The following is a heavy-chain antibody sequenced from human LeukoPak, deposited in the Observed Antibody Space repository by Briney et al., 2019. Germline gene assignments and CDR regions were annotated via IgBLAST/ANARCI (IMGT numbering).Heavy chain of an antibody. Sequence: GESLRLSCAASGFTVSSNYMSWVRQAPGKGLEWVSVIYSGGSTYYADSVKGRFTISRDNSKNTLYLQMNSLRTEDTAVYYCAREIRGALRYYGMDVWGQGTTVTVSS. D-gene: IGHD3-10*01. CDR1: GFTVSSNY. CDR3: AREIRGALRYYGMDV. J-gene: IGHJ6*02. CDR2: IYSGGST. V-gene: IGHV3-66*01.